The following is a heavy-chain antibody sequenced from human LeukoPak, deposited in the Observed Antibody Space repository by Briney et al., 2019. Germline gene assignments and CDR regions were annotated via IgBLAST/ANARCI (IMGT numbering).Heavy chain of an antibody. D-gene: IGHD4-23*01. V-gene: IGHV3-23*01. Sequence: PGGSLRLSCVASTFVFSSYAMTWVRQAPGKGLEWVSSITATGGISYADSVKGRFTISRDNSKSTLYLQMNNLRAEDTAVYYCTKDPNGDYVGAFDFWGQGTMVTVSS. CDR2: ITATGGI. CDR3: TKDPNGDYVGAFDF. J-gene: IGHJ3*01. CDR1: TFVFSSYA.